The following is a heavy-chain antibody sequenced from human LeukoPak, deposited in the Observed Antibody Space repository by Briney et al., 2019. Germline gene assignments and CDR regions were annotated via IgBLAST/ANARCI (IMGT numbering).Heavy chain of an antibody. CDR3: ARRGYCSSTSCYAFGY. J-gene: IGHJ4*02. Sequence: TSETLSLTCAVYGGSFNGYYWSWIRQPPGKGLEWIGEINHSGSTNYNPSLKSRVTISVDTSKNQFSLKLSSVTAADTAVYYCARRGYCSSTSCYAFGYWGQGTLVTVSS. CDR2: INHSGST. D-gene: IGHD2-2*01. V-gene: IGHV4-34*01. CDR1: GGSFNGYY.